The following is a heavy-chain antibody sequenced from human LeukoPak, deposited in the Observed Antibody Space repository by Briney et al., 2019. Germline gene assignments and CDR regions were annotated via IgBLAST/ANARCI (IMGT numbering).Heavy chain of an antibody. J-gene: IGHJ5*02. CDR1: GFTFSSYS. V-gene: IGHV3-21*01. CDR3: ASDFRRDFWST. D-gene: IGHD3-3*01. Sequence: GGSLRLSCAASGFTFSSYSMNWVRQAPGKGLEWVSSISSSSSYIYYADSVEGRFTISRDNAKNSLYLQMNSLRAEDTAVYYCASDFRRDFWSTWGQGTLVTVSS. CDR2: ISSSSSYI.